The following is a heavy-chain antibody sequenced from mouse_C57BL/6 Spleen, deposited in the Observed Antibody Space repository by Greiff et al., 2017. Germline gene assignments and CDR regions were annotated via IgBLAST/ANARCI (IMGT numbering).Heavy chain of an antibody. D-gene: IGHD2-4*01. V-gene: IGHV1-9*01. Sequence: QVQLQQSGAELMKPGASVKLSCKATGYTFTGYWIEWVKQRPGHGLEWIGEILPGSGSTNYNEKFKGKATFTADTSSNTAYMQLSSLTTEDSAIYYGARGAGDYDGGSWFAYWGQGTLVTVSA. CDR3: ARGAGDYDGGSWFAY. CDR1: GYTFTGYW. J-gene: IGHJ3*01. CDR2: ILPGSGST.